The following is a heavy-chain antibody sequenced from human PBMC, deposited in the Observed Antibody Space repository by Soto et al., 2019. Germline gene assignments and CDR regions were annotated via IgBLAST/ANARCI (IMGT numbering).Heavy chain of an antibody. V-gene: IGHV3-23*01. D-gene: IGHD3-3*01. CDR2: ISGSGGST. CDR3: TTITITIFGVVLMDV. J-gene: IGHJ6*02. Sequence: GGSLRLSCAASGFTFSSYAMSWVRQAPGKGLEWVSPISGSGGSTYYADSVKGRFTISRDNSKNTLYLQMNSLRAEDTAVYYCTTITITIFGVVLMDVWGQGTTVTVSS. CDR1: GFTFSSYA.